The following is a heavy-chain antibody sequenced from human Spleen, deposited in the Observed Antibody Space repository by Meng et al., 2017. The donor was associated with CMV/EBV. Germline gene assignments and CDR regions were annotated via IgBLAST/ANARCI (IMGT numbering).Heavy chain of an antibody. Sequence: GESLKISCAASGFTFSSYGMSWVRQAPGKGLEWVSVISGSGGSTYYADSVKGRFTISRDNSKNTLYLQMNSLRAEDTAVYYCASYSRAPAAILAYFNYWGLGTLVTVSS. D-gene: IGHD2-2*02. CDR3: ASYSRAPAAILAYFNY. V-gene: IGHV3-23*01. CDR1: GFTFSSYG. CDR2: ISGSGGST. J-gene: IGHJ4*02.